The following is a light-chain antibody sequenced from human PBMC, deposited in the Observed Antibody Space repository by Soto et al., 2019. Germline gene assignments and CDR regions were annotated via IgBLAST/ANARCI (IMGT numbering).Light chain of an antibody. CDR3: QQRSNWPPT. Sequence: EIVLTQSPATLSLSPGERATLSCRASQSVSSYLAWYQQKPGQAHRLLIYDASNRATGIPARFSGSGSGTDFTLTINRLEPEDFAIESCQQRSNWPPTLGQQNKLEIK. V-gene: IGKV3-11*01. CDR2: DAS. CDR1: QSVSSY. J-gene: IGKJ2*01.